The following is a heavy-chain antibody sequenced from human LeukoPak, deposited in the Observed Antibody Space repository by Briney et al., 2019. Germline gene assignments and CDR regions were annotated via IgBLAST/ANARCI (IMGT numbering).Heavy chain of an antibody. CDR2: IKSKTDGGTT. CDR3: TTMPSGN. D-gene: IGHD2-2*01. CDR1: GFTFGDYA. V-gene: IGHV3-15*01. Sequence: GSLRLSCTGSGFTFGDYAMSWVRQAPGKGLEWVGRIKSKTDGGTTDYAAPVKGRFPISRDDSKNTLYLQMNSLKTEDTAVYYCTTMPSGNWGQGTLVTVSS. J-gene: IGHJ4*02.